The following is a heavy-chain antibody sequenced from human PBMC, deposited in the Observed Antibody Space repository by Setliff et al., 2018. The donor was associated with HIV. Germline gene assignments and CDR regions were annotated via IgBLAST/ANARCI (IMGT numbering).Heavy chain of an antibody. D-gene: IGHD3-10*01. CDR1: GGSFRTSV. V-gene: IGHV1-69*10. CDR3: GAGQHSYSYLGYYYSGVDV. J-gene: IGHJ6*02. CDR2: ILPFLGMG. Sequence: SVKVSCKTSGGSFRTSVISWVRQAPGQGLEWVGGILPFLGMGDFAQKFQGRVTITADESTSIAYMELRSLRSDDTAIYYCGAGQHSYSYLGYYYSGVDVWGQGTTVTVS.